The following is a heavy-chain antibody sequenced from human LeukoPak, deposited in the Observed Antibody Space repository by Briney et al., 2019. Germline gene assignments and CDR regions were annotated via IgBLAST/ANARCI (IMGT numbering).Heavy chain of an antibody. J-gene: IGHJ3*02. V-gene: IGHV6-1*01. CDR1: GDSVSSNSAT. Sequence: SQTLSLTCVISGDSVSSNSATWNWIRQSPSRGLEWLGRTYYRSKWYNDYAISMKSRITINPDTSKNQFSLKLSSVTAADTAVYYCARHRVLYSSPFLWEPNFNDAFDIWGQGTMVTVSS. D-gene: IGHD6-13*01. CDR3: ARHRVLYSSPFLWEPNFNDAFDI. CDR2: TYYRSKWYN.